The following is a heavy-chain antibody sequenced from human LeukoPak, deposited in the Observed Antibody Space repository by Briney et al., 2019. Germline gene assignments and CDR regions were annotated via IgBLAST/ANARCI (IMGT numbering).Heavy chain of an antibody. CDR1: GGSTSSYY. CDR2: IYYSGST. Sequence: SETLSLTCTVSGGSTSSYYWSWIRQPPGKGLEWIGYIYYSGSTNYNPSLKSRVTISVDTSKNQFSLKLSSVTAADTAVYYCARGGYNPTDWFDPWGQGTLVTVSS. CDR3: ARGGYNPTDWFDP. J-gene: IGHJ5*02. D-gene: IGHD5-24*01. V-gene: IGHV4-59*01.